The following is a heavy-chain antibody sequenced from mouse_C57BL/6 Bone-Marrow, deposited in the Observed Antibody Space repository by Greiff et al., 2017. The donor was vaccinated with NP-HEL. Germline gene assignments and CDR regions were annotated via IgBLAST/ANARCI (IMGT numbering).Heavy chain of an antibody. CDR1: GYTFTSYW. J-gene: IGHJ3*01. V-gene: IGHV1-55*01. CDR2: IYPGSGST. D-gene: IGHD2-9*01. Sequence: VQLQQPGAELVKPGASVKMSCKASGYTFTSYWITWVKQRPGQGLEWIGEIYPGSGSTNYNEKFKSKATQTVDTSSGTAYMPLISLTSENSAVYYCARRRSSTYYGYDEFAYWGQGTLVTVSA. CDR3: ARRRSSTYYGYDEFAY.